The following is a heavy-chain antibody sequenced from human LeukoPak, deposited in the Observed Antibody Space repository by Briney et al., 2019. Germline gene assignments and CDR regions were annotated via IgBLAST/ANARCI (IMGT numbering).Heavy chain of an antibody. D-gene: IGHD3-10*01. J-gene: IGHJ4*02. CDR3: ASVRGRGFDY. CDR2: INHSGST. V-gene: IGHV4-34*01. Sequence: SETLSLTCAVYGGSFSGYYWNWIRQPPGKGLEWIGEINHSGSTNYNPSLKSRVTISVDTSKNQFSLKLSSVTAADTAVYYCASVRGRGFDYWGQGTLVTVSS. CDR1: GGSFSGYY.